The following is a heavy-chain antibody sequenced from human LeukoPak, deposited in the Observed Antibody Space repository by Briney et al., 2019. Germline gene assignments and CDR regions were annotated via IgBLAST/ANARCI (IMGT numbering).Heavy chain of an antibody. CDR3: GRDSRSILIDV. CDR1: GFTFSRHG. CDR2: IWYDGSNT. V-gene: IGHV3-33*01. J-gene: IGHJ4*02. Sequence: GGSLRLSCAASGFTFSRHGMHWVRQAPGKGLEWVAVIWYDGSNTYYVDSVKGRFTISRDNSKNTLYLQMNSLRVEDTAVYYCGRDSRSILIDVWGQGTPVTISS. D-gene: IGHD3-3*01.